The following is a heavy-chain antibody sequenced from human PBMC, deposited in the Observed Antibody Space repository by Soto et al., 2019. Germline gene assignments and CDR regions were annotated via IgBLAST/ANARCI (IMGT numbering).Heavy chain of an antibody. V-gene: IGHV3-66*04. Sequence: EVPLVESGGGLVQPGGSLRLSCAASGVTVSSNYMSWVRQAPGKGLEWVSVIYGGGSTYYADSVKGRFTISRDNTTNTLYLQMNSLRAEDTGVYYCARHGYNYGGGYLDYWGQGTLVTVSS. CDR2: IYGGGST. CDR3: ARHGYNYGGGYLDY. D-gene: IGHD5-18*01. CDR1: GVTVSSNY. J-gene: IGHJ4*02.